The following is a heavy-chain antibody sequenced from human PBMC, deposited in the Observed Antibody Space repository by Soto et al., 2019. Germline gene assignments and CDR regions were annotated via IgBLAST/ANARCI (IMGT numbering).Heavy chain of an antibody. CDR2: IYHSGST. Sequence: QVQLQAWGPGLVKPSGTLSLTCAVSGGSISSSNWWTWVRQPPRKGLEWIGEIYHSGSTNYNPSLNNRVSIPVDKAKHQFSLKVSSVTAADTAVYYWANLLPSTYGMAVWGQGTTVTVS. CDR3: ANLLPSTYGMAV. D-gene: IGHD2-2*01. J-gene: IGHJ6*02. CDR1: GGSISSSNW. V-gene: IGHV4-4*02.